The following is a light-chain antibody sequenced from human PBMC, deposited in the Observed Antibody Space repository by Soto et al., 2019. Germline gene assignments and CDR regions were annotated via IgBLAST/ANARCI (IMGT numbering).Light chain of an antibody. CDR1: QSFRGL. CDR2: DAY. Sequence: EVVLTQSPVTLSLCPGERATLSCRASQSFRGLLAWYQQKPGQAPRLLIYDAYNRATGIPPRFSGSGSGTDFTLTISSLEPEDSAVYYGQQRHMWPITFGQGTRLEIK. V-gene: IGKV3-11*01. CDR3: QQRHMWPIT. J-gene: IGKJ5*01.